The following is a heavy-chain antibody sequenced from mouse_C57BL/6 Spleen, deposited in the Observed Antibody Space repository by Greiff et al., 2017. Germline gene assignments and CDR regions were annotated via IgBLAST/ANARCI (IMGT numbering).Heavy chain of an antibody. CDR2: LNPYNGGT. J-gene: IGHJ4*01. CDR1: GYTFTDYY. D-gene: IGHD4-1*01. Sequence: VQLQQSGPVLVKPGASVKMSCKASGYTFTDYYMNWVKQSHGKSLEWIGVLNPYNGGTSYNQKFKGKATLTVDKSSSTAYMELNSLTSEDSAVYYWARELVAYAMDYWGQGTSVTVSS. V-gene: IGHV1-19*01. CDR3: ARELVAYAMDY.